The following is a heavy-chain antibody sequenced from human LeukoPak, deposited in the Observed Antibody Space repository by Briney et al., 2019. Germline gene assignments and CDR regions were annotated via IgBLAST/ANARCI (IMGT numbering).Heavy chain of an antibody. CDR1: GFTFSTYS. J-gene: IGHJ4*02. Sequence: GGSLRLSCAASGFTFSTYSMNWVRQAPGKGLEWVSSISSSSSYIYYADSVKGRFTISRDNAKISLYLQMNSLRAEDTAEYYCARDGGNYYNYYFDYWGQGTLVTVSS. CDR2: ISSSSSYI. D-gene: IGHD1-26*01. CDR3: ARDGGNYYNYYFDY. V-gene: IGHV3-21*01.